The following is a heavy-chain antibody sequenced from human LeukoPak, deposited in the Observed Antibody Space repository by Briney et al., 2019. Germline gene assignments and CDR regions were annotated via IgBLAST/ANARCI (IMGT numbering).Heavy chain of an antibody. CDR2: ISSSSSPI. CDR1: GFTFSSYS. V-gene: IGHV3-48*01. Sequence: GGSLRLSCAASGFTFSSYSMNWVRQAPGKGLEWVSYISSSSSPIYYADSVKGRFTIPRDNAKNSLYLQMKSLRAEDTAVYYCARDLGLDGDWGQGTLVTVSS. J-gene: IGHJ4*02. CDR3: ARDLGLDGD. D-gene: IGHD2-2*03.